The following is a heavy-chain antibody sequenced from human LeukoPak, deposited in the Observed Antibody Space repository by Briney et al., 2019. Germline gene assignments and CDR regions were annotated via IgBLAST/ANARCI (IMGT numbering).Heavy chain of an antibody. CDR2: LIGRGDSA. V-gene: IGHV3-23*01. J-gene: IGHJ5*02. CDR1: GFTFSIYA. CDR3: AKRGNTISFFDP. Sequence: GGSLRLSCGASGFTFSIYAMYWVRHAPGRGLGWVSGLIGRGDSAYYADSVKGRFTISRDNSKNTLYLEMNSLRADDTAVYYCAKRGNTISFFDPWGQGTLVTVSS. D-gene: IGHD1-1*01.